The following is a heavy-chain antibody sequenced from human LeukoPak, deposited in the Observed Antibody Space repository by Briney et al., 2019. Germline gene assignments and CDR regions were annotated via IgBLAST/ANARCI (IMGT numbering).Heavy chain of an antibody. D-gene: IGHD1-1*01. Sequence: PSETLSLTCTVSGGSISGYYWSWIRQPPGKGLEWIGYIYYSGSTNYNPSLKSRVTISVDTSKNQFSLKLSSVTAADTAVYYCARDRRDDLDAFDIWGQGTMVTVSS. V-gene: IGHV4-59*01. CDR2: IYYSGST. CDR1: GGSISGYY. J-gene: IGHJ3*02. CDR3: ARDRRDDLDAFDI.